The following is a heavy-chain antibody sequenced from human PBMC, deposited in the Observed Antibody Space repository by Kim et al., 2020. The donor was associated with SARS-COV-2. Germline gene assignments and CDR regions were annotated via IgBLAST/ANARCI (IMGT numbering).Heavy chain of an antibody. Sequence: GGSLRLSCAASGFSFTSYTMNWVRQAPGKGLEWISTIGDYSSFIYYADSVEGRFTISRDDAKNSLYLQMNSLRAEDTAVYYCARDSFAGTSPPADYWGQGTLVTASS. CDR1: GFSFTSYT. CDR2: IGDYSSFI. CDR3: ARDSFAGTSPPADY. V-gene: IGHV3-21*01. D-gene: IGHD1-1*01. J-gene: IGHJ4*02.